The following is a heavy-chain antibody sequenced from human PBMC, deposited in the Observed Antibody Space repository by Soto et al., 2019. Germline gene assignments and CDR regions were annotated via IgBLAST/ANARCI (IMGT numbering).Heavy chain of an antibody. CDR3: AHGRSVGSTYFFEY. Sequence: QITLKESGPTLVKPTQTLTLTCTFSGFSLTTGAVGVGWIRQPPGKALEWLALVYATQDIRYSPSLKNRLTNTTHTSKNHVVLTMTNMDPADTATYSWAHGRSVGSTYFFEYWGQGTLVTVSS. V-gene: IGHV2-5*01. CDR2: VYATQDI. CDR1: GFSLTTGAVG. D-gene: IGHD3-10*01. J-gene: IGHJ4*02.